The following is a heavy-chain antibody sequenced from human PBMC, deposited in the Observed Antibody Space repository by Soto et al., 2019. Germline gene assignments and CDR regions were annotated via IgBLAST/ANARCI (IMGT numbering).Heavy chain of an antibody. D-gene: IGHD3-16*01. CDR2: IWYAGSNK. V-gene: IGHV3-33*01. CDR1: GFTFSSYG. J-gene: IGHJ3*02. CDR3: AREGENDAFDI. Sequence: QVQLVESGGGVVQPGRSLRLSCAASGFTFSSYGMHWVLQDPGQGLEWVAVIWYAGSNKYYADSVKGRFPISRDNSKNTLYLQMNSLRAEDTAVYYCAREGENDAFDIWGQVTMVTVSS.